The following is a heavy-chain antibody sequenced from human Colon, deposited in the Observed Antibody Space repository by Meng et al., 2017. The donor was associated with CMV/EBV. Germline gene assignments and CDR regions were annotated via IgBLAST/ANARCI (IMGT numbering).Heavy chain of an antibody. CDR3: ARGAGYCSGDGCLKYHLDS. J-gene: IGHJ4*02. CDR2: IFYSGSS. V-gene: IGHV4-59*01. D-gene: IGHD2-15*01. CDR1: GDSFTRYY. Sequence: ESLRLSCTVSGDSFTRYYWSWIRQSPRNGLEWIGYIFYSGSSYYSPSFKSRVMMSVDMSKTQFSLRLTSVTAADTAVYYCARGAGYCSGDGCLKYHLDSWGQGMLVTVSS.